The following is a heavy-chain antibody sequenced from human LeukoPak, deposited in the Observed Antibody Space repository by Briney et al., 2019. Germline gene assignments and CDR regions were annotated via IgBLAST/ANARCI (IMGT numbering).Heavy chain of an antibody. CDR1: GYSISSGYY. Sequence: SETLSLTCTVSGYSISSGYYWGWIRQPPGKGLEWIGSIYHSGSTYYSPSLKSRVTISLDTSRNQFSLKLNSVTAADTAVYYCARSVEGYCRGGSCYYYSYYMDVWGKGTTVTVSS. CDR2: IYHSGST. D-gene: IGHD2-15*01. CDR3: ARSVEGYCRGGSCYYYSYYMDV. J-gene: IGHJ6*03. V-gene: IGHV4-38-2*02.